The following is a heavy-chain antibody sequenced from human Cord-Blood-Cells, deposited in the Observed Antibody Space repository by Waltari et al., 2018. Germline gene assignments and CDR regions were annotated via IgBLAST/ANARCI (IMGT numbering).Heavy chain of an antibody. Sequence: QVQLQQWGAGLLKPSETLSLTCAVYGGSFRGYYWSWIRQPPGKGLEWIGEINHSGSTNYNPSLKSRVTISVDTSKNQFSLKLSSVTAADTAVYYCARHRYKGVSGWPYWYFDLWGRGTLVTVSS. V-gene: IGHV4-34*01. CDR3: ARHRYKGVSGWPYWYFDL. CDR1: GGSFRGYY. D-gene: IGHD6-19*01. J-gene: IGHJ2*01. CDR2: INHSGST.